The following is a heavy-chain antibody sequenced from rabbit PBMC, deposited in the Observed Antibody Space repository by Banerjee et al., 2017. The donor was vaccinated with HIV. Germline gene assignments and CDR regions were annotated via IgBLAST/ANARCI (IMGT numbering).Heavy chain of an antibody. CDR2: INSSSGNT. J-gene: IGHJ4*01. CDR1: GFSFSDKYV. Sequence: QEQLEESGGDLVKPGRSLTLTCTASGFSFSDKYVMCWVRQAPGKGLEWIACINSSSGNTVYATWAKGRFTISKTSSTTVTLQMTSLTAADTATYFCARSGHGGYALDLWGPGTLVTVS. D-gene: IGHD6-1*01. V-gene: IGHV1S45*01. CDR3: ARSGHGGYALDL.